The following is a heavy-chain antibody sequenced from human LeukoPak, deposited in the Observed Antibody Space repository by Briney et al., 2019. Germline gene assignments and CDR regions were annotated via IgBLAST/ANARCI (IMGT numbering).Heavy chain of an antibody. CDR3: ARQQQQLWYD. CDR1: GFTFSSDW. Sequence: GGSLRLSCAASGFTFSSDWIHWVRQAPGKGLVWVSRINTDGSDTNYADSVKGRFTISRDNAKNSLYLQMNSLRAEDTAVYFCARQQQQLWYDWGQGTLVTVSS. D-gene: IGHD5-18*01. CDR2: INTDGSDT. J-gene: IGHJ4*02. V-gene: IGHV3-74*01.